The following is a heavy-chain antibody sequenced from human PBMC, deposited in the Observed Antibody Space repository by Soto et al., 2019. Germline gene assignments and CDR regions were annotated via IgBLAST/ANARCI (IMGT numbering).Heavy chain of an antibody. D-gene: IGHD3-22*01. J-gene: IGHJ3*02. CDR1: GGTFSSYA. V-gene: IGHV1-69*13. Sequence: ASVKVSCKASGGTFSSYAISWVRQAPGQGLEWMGGIIPIFGTANYAQKFQGRVTITADESTSTAYMELSSLRSEDTAVYYCARAVYYYDSSGYYGAFDIWGQGTMVTVSS. CDR3: ARAVYYYDSSGYYGAFDI. CDR2: IIPIFGTA.